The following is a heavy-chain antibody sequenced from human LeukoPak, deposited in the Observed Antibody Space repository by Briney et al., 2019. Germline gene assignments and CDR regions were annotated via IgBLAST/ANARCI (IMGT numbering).Heavy chain of an antibody. Sequence: GALRLSCAASGFTFSSYSMNWVRQAPGKGLEWVSSISSSSSYIYYADSAKGRFTISRDNAKNSLYLQMNSLRAEDTAVYYCAAERWLQSDDAFDIWGQGTMVTVSS. V-gene: IGHV3-21*01. CDR1: GFTFSSYS. CDR3: AAERWLQSDDAFDI. J-gene: IGHJ3*02. D-gene: IGHD5-24*01. CDR2: ISSSSSYI.